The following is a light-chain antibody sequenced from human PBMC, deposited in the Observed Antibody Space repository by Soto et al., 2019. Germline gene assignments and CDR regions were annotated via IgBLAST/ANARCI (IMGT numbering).Light chain of an antibody. CDR3: QQTYSAPPT. J-gene: IGKJ1*01. Sequence: DIQMTQSPSSLSASVGDRVTITCRASQIISTYLNWYQQREGLAPRLLIYAASSLQSGVPPRFSGSGSGTDFALTISSLQREDFASYFCQQTYSAPPTFGQGTKVEIK. CDR2: AAS. V-gene: IGKV1-39*01. CDR1: QIISTY.